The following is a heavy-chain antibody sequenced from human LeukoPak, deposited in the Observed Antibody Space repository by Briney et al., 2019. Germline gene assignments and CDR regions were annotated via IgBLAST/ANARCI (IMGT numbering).Heavy chain of an antibody. V-gene: IGHV3-30*03. CDR2: ISYDGSNK. CDR1: GFTFSSYG. Sequence: PGRSLRLSCAASGFTFSSYGMHWVRQAPGKGLEWVAVISYDGSNKYYADSVKGRFTISRDNSKNTLYLQMNSLRAEDTAVYYCARDILEVYSGYDYDDVYYYYGMDVWGQGTTVTVSS. J-gene: IGHJ6*02. D-gene: IGHD5-12*01. CDR3: ARDILEVYSGYDYDDVYYYYGMDV.